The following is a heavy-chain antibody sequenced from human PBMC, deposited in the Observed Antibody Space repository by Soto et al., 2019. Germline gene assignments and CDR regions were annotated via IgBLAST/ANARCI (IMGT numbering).Heavy chain of an antibody. Sequence: ASVKVSCKASGYTFTGYYMHWVRQAPGQGLEWMGWIIPIFGTANYAQKFQGRVTITADESTSTAYMELSSLRSEDTAVYYCARAGVERRWLQFSISRYGMDVWGQGTTVTVSS. CDR3: ARAGVERRWLQFSISRYGMDV. D-gene: IGHD5-12*01. J-gene: IGHJ6*02. V-gene: IGHV1-69*13. CDR2: IIPIFGTA. CDR1: GYTFTGYY.